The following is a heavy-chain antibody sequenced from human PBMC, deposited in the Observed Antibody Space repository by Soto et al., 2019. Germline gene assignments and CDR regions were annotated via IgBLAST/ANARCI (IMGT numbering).Heavy chain of an antibody. V-gene: IGHV3-66*01. D-gene: IGHD3-9*01. Sequence: GGSLRLSCAASGFTVSSNYMSWVRQAPGKGLEWVSVIYSGGSTYYADSAKGRFTISRDNSKNTLYLQMNSLRAEDTAVYYCAKLAPALRYFDPGYYYYMDVWGKGTTVTVSS. J-gene: IGHJ6*03. CDR3: AKLAPALRYFDPGYYYYMDV. CDR2: IYSGGST. CDR1: GFTVSSNY.